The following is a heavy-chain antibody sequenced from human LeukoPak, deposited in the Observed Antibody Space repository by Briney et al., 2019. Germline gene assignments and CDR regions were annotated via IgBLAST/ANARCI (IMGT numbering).Heavy chain of an antibody. D-gene: IGHD6-13*01. Sequence: GGSLRLSCVVSGIPFSDYYMNWIRQAPGTGLEWISYISSSSSYTDYADSVKGRFTISRDNAKSALYLQMNSLRLEDTAVYYCAAGTAADFWGQGTLVTVSS. CDR2: ISSSSSYT. V-gene: IGHV3-11*03. CDR1: GIPFSDYY. J-gene: IGHJ4*02. CDR3: AAGTAADF.